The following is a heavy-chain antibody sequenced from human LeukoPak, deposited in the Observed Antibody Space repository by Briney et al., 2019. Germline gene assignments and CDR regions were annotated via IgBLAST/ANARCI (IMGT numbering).Heavy chain of an antibody. J-gene: IGHJ4*02. Sequence: ASVKVSCMASGYTFTSYYMHWVRQAPGQGLEWMGWINPNSGGTNYAQKFQGRVTFTGETSISTAYMELSRLKSDDTAVYYCARIYSGYDYWGQGTLVTVSS. CDR3: ARIYSGYDY. CDR1: GYTFTSYY. D-gene: IGHD5-12*01. V-gene: IGHV1-2*02. CDR2: INPNSGGT.